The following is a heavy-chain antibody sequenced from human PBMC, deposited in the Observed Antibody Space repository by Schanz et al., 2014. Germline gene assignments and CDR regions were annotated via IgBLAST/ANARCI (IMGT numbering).Heavy chain of an antibody. V-gene: IGHV1-2*02. J-gene: IGHJ6*02. CDR3: ARALFGSGHGDV. CDR2: ISANSGGT. Sequence: QLVQSGSEFRKPGASVKVSCKASGYIFSSYAIHWVRQAPGQGLEWMGWISANSGGTNYAQKFQGRVTMTRDTTISAAYMDLSRLKSDDTAVYYCARALFGSGHGDVWGQGTTVTVSS. D-gene: IGHD3-10*01. CDR1: GYIFSSYA.